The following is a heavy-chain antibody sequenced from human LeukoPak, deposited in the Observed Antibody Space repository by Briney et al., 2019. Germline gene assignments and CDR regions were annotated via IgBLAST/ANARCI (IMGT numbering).Heavy chain of an antibody. J-gene: IGHJ4*02. CDR1: GGSISSSNCY. V-gene: IGHV4-39*07. CDR3: ARESVLTVVTLGYYFDY. CDR2: VYYSGST. D-gene: IGHD4-23*01. Sequence: SETLSLTCTVSGGSISSSNCYWGWIRQPPGKGLEWIGNVYYSGSTYYNPSHKSRVTISIDTSKNQFSLKLSSVTAADTAVYYCARESVLTVVTLGYYFDYWGQGTLVTVSS.